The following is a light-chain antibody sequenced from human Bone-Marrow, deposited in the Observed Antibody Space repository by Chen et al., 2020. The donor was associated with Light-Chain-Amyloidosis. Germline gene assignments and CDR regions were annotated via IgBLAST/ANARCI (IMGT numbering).Light chain of an antibody. CDR1: PTISSNY. V-gene: IGKV3-20*01. Sequence: EIVLTQSPGTLSLSPGGGANLSCSASPTISSNYLTWYQQKFGQAPRLLIYGSSSRATGIPDRFTGSGSGTDFTLTINRLEPEEFAMYYCQQYGTSPLTCGGGTKVDI. J-gene: IGKJ4*01. CDR2: GSS. CDR3: QQYGTSPLT.